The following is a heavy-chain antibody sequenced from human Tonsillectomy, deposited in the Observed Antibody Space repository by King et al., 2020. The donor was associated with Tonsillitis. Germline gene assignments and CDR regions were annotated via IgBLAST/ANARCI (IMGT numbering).Heavy chain of an antibody. Sequence: VTLKESGPVLMTPTETLTLTCTVSGFSLSSARMGGSWIRQPPGKALEWLGDITSNDEKSYSTFLKSRLSISKDTSKSQVVLNLANLGPDDTGTYYCARIGSNFYYYMDVWGKGTTVAVSS. CDR3: ARIGSNFYYYMDV. V-gene: IGHV2-26*01. CDR2: ITSNDEK. J-gene: IGHJ6*03. CDR1: GFSLSSARMG. D-gene: IGHD5-24*01.